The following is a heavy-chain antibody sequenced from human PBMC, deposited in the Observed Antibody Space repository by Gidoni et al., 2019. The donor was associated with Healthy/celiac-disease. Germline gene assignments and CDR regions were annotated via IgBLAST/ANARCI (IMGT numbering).Heavy chain of an antibody. CDR3: ARLASYYYYYGMDV. CDR2: IKQDGSEK. D-gene: IGHD6-13*01. J-gene: IGHJ6*02. Sequence: EVQLVESGGGLVQPGGSLRLSWAAWGFTFSSYWMSWVRQAPGKGLEWVANIKQDGSEKYYVDSVKGRFTISRDNAKNSLYLQMNSLRAEDTAVYYCARLASYYYYYGMDVWGQGTTVTVSS. V-gene: IGHV3-7*03. CDR1: GFTFSSYW.